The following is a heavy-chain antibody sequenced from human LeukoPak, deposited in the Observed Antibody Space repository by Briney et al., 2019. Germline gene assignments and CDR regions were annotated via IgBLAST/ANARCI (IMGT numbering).Heavy chain of an antibody. D-gene: IGHD2-15*01. CDR3: ARGDRIVVVVAATRTPFFDY. Sequence: GGSLRLSCAASGFTFSSYGMHWVRQGPGKGLEWVAVIWYDGSNKYYADSVKGRFTISRDNSKNTLYLQMNSLRAEDTAVYYCARGDRIVVVVAATRTPFFDYWGQGTLVTVSS. J-gene: IGHJ4*02. V-gene: IGHV3-33*01. CDR1: GFTFSSYG. CDR2: IWYDGSNK.